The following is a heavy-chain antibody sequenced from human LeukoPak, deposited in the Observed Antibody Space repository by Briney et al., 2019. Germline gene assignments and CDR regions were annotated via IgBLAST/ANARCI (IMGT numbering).Heavy chain of an antibody. CDR2: ISGSGGST. CDR1: GFIFFRYA. D-gene: IGHD2-8*01. V-gene: IGHV3-23*01. J-gene: IGHJ4*02. CDR3: AKDRSCIHDVSHGDFEY. Sequence: GGSLRLSCGASGFIFFRYAMSWVRQAPGKGLEWVSTISGSGGSTYYADSVKGRFTISIDNSKNTVYLQMNSLIAEDTAVYYCAKDRSCIHDVSHGDFEYLGQGTLVTVSS.